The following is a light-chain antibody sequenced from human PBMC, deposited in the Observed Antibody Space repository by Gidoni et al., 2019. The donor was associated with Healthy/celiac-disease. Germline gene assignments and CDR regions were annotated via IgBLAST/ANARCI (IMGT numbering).Light chain of an antibody. CDR2: GKN. V-gene: IGLV3-19*01. CDR1: SLRSYY. Sequence: SSELTQDPAVSVALGKPVRITCQGDSLRSYYASWYQQKPGQAPVLVIYGKNNRPSGIPDRFSGSSSGNTASLTITGAQAEDEADYYCNSRDSSGNHVLFGGGTKLTVL. CDR3: NSRDSSGNHVL. J-gene: IGLJ2*01.